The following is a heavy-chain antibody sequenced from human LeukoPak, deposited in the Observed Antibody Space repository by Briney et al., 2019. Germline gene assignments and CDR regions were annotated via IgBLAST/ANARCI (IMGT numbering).Heavy chain of an antibody. CDR1: GFTFSSYA. D-gene: IGHD3-10*01. CDR3: SRRGSGSYLNR. CDR2: ISGSGGST. V-gene: IGHV3-23*01. Sequence: GGSLRLSCAASGFTFSSYAMSWVRQAPGKGLEWVSAISGSGGSTYYADSVKCRFTISRDNSKNTLYLQMNSLRAEDTAVYYCSRRGSGSYLNRWGQGTLVTVSS. J-gene: IGHJ4*02.